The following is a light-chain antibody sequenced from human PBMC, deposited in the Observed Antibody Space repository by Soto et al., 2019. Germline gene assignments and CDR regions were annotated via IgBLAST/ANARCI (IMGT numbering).Light chain of an antibody. CDR3: QQRSNWPPIT. CDR2: GTS. V-gene: IGKV3-11*01. CDR1: QPLNNN. J-gene: IGKJ5*01. Sequence: EIVMTQSPATLSVSPGDRATLSCRAGQPLNNNVAWYQHKPGQAPRLLIYGTSNRATGIPARFSGSGSGTDFTLTISRLEPEDFAVYYCQQRSNWPPITFGQGTRLENK.